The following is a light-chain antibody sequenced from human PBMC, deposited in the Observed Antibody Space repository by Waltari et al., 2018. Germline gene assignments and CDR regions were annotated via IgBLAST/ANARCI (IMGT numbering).Light chain of an antibody. CDR2: LGF. V-gene: IGKV2-28*01. CDR3: MQALQNPPT. CDR1: QSLLHRTGNNY. Sequence: DVAMTQSPLSLPVRLGEPASIPCSSNQSLLHRTGNNYLDWYLQKPGRSPHLLIYLGFNRASGVPDRFSGSGSGTDFTLKISRVEAEDVGLYYCMQALQNPPTFGRGTRVEI. J-gene: IGKJ2*01.